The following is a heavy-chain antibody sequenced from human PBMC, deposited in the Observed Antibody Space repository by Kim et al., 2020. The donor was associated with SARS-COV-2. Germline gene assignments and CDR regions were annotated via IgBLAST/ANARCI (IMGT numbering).Heavy chain of an antibody. V-gene: IGHV4-34*01. CDR3: ARASVNPWYFDL. Sequence: NYNPSLKSRVTISVDTSKNQFSLKLSSVTAADTAVYYCARASVNPWYFDLWGRGTLVTVSS. J-gene: IGHJ2*01.